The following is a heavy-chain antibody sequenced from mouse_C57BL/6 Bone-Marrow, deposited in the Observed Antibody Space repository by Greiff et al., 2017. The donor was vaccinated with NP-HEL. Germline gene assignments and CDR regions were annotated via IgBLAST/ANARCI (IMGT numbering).Heavy chain of an antibody. CDR1: GFTFSDYY. D-gene: IGHD1-1*01. CDR3: ARPSVTTVVATDY. J-gene: IGHJ2*01. V-gene: IGHV5-12*01. CDR2: ISNGGGST. Sequence: EVQRVESGGGLVQPGGSLKLSCAASGFTFSDYYMYWVRQTPEKRLEWVAYISNGGGSTYYPDTVKGRSTISRDTAKNTLYLQMHRLQSEDTAMDYCARPSVTTVVATDYWGQGTTLTVSS.